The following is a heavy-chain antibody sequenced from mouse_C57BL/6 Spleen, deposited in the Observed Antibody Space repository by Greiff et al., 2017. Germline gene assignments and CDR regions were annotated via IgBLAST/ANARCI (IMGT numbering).Heavy chain of an antibody. CDR1: GFTFTDYY. CDR3: ARYGGGAMDY. V-gene: IGHV7-3*01. Sequence: EVQLVESGGGLVQPGGSLSLSCAASGFTFTDYYMSWVRQPPGKALEWLGFIRNKANGYTTEYSASVKGRFTIFRDNSQTVLYLQLNALRAEDSATYYGARYGGGAMDYWGQGTSVTVSS. J-gene: IGHJ4*01. CDR2: IRNKANGYTT.